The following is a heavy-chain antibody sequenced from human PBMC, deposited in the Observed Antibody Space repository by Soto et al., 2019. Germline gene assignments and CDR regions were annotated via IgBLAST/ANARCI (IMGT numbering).Heavy chain of an antibody. V-gene: IGHV2-5*02. J-gene: IGHJ4*02. CDR1: GFLLSTSGVG. Sequence: QITLKESGPTLVKPTQTLTLTCTFSGFLLSTSGVGVGWIRQPPGKALEWLALIYWDDDKRYSPSLKSRLTSTKXTSKNQVVLTMTNMDPVDTATYYCAHSFWDYTSDYWGQGTLVTVSS. CDR2: IYWDDDK. CDR3: AHSFWDYTSDY. D-gene: IGHD1-7*01.